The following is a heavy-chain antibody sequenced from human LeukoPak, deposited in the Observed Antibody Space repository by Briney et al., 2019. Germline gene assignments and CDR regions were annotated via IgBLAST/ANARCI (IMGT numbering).Heavy chain of an antibody. Sequence: GGSLRLSCAASGFTFSTYNMNWVRQAPGKGLEWVSAVGGTDGRTYYAAFVKGRLTIYRDNSKNTLYLQMNSLRAEDTAVYYCAKDGSYYFDYWGQGTLVTVSS. V-gene: IGHV3-23*01. CDR3: AKDGSYYFDY. CDR2: VGGTDGRT. J-gene: IGHJ4*02. CDR1: GFTFSTYN.